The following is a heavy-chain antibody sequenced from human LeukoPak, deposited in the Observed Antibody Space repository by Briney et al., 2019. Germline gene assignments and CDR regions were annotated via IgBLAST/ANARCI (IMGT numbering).Heavy chain of an antibody. CDR2: IIPILGIA. Sequence: SVKVSCKASGGTFSSYAISWVRQAPGQGPEWMGRIIPILGIANYAQKFQGRVTITADKSTSTAYMELSSLRSEDTAVYYCARDSDLVRGGWGQGTLVTVSS. V-gene: IGHV1-69*04. D-gene: IGHD3-10*01. CDR3: ARDSDLVRGG. J-gene: IGHJ4*02. CDR1: GGTFSSYA.